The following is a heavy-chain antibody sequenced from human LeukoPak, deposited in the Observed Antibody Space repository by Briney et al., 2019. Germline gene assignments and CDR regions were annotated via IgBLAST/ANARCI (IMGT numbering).Heavy chain of an antibody. CDR1: GGSISSSNW. V-gene: IGHV4-4*02. CDR3: AAGNIVVVPAALESTNWFDP. Sequence: SGTLSLTCAVSGGSISSSNWWSWARQPPGKGLEWIGEIYHSGSTNYNPSLKSRVTISVDKSKNQFSLKLSSVTAADTAVYYCAAGNIVVVPAALESTNWFDPWGQGTLVTVSS. D-gene: IGHD2-2*01. CDR2: IYHSGST. J-gene: IGHJ5*02.